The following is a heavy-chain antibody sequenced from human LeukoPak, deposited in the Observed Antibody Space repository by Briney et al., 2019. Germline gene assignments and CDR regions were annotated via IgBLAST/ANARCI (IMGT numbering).Heavy chain of an antibody. V-gene: IGHV3-23*01. D-gene: IGHD3-22*01. CDR1: GFTFSSYA. Sequence: PGGSLRLSCAASGFTFSSYAMSWVCQAPGKGLEWVSAISGSGGSTYYADSVKGRFTISRDNSKNTLYLQMNSLRAEDTAVYYCATDNTPRKRNQSNYYDSSGYFYYYYYGMDVWGQGTTVTVSS. CDR3: ATDNTPRKRNQSNYYDSSGYFYYYYYGMDV. CDR2: ISGSGGST. J-gene: IGHJ6*02.